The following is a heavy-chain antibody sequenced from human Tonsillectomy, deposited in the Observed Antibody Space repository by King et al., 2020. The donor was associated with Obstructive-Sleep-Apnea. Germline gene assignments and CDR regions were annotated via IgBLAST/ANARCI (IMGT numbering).Heavy chain of an antibody. Sequence: QLVQSGAEVKKPGESLKISCKGSGYSFTIYWIGWVRQRPGKGLEWVGIIYPGDFDTRYSPSFQGQVTLSADKSISTAYLQWSSLKASDTAMSYCSSHWTSSSWETDYWYFDLWGRGTLVTVSS. D-gene: IGHD6-13*01. CDR2: IYPGDFDT. CDR1: GYSFTIYW. CDR3: SSHWTSSSWETDYWYFDL. J-gene: IGHJ2*01. V-gene: IGHV5-51*01.